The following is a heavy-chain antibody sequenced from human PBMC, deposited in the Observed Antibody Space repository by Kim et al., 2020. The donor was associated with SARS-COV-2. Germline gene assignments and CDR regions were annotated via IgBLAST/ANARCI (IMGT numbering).Heavy chain of an antibody. CDR2: ISAYNGNT. J-gene: IGHJ6*04. CDR1: GYTFTSYG. Sequence: ASVKVSCKASGYTFTSYGISWVRQAPGQGLEWMGWISAYNGNTNYAQKLQGRVTMTTDTSTSTAYMELRSLRSDDTAVYYCAREVNPTMVQGVIFAYGMDVWGGGTTVTVSS. CDR3: AREVNPTMVQGVIFAYGMDV. D-gene: IGHD3-10*01. V-gene: IGHV1-18*01.